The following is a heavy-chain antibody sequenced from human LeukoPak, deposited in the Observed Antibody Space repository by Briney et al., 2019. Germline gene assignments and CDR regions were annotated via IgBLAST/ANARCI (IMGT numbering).Heavy chain of an antibody. CDR2: ISSSSSYI. J-gene: IGHJ4*02. V-gene: IGHV3-21*01. CDR1: GFTFSSYS. Sequence: PGGSLRLSCAASGFTFSSYSMNWVRQAPGKGLEWVSSISSSSSYIYYADSVKSRFTISRDNAKNSLYLQMNSLRAEDTAVYYCARGIVGAFDYWGQGTLVTVSS. D-gene: IGHD1-26*01. CDR3: ARGIVGAFDY.